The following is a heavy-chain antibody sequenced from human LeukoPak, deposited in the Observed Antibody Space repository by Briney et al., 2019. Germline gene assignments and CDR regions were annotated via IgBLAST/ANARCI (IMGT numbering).Heavy chain of an antibody. CDR2: IYYSGST. D-gene: IGHD5-24*01. CDR3: ARGVRWLQLSYFDY. J-gene: IGHJ4*02. V-gene: IGHV4-31*03. CDR1: GGSISSGVYY. Sequence: SQTLSLTCPVSGGSISSGVYYWSWIRQHPGKGLEWIGYIYYSGSTYYNPSLKSRVTISVDTSKNQFSLKLSSVTAADTAVYYCARGVRWLQLSYFDYWGQGTLVTVSS.